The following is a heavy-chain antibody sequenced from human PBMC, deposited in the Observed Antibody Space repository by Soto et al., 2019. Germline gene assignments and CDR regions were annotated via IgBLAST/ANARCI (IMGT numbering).Heavy chain of an antibody. CDR2: IYYSGST. Sequence: SETLSLTCTVSGGSVSSGSYYWSWIRQPPGKGLEWIGYIYYSGSTNYNPSLKSRVTISVDTSKNQFSLKLSSVTAADTAVYYCASSTIFGVVTHKFHYYYYYGMDVWGQGTTVTVSS. V-gene: IGHV4-61*01. J-gene: IGHJ6*02. CDR3: ASSTIFGVVTHKFHYYYYYGMDV. CDR1: GGSVSSGSYY. D-gene: IGHD3-3*01.